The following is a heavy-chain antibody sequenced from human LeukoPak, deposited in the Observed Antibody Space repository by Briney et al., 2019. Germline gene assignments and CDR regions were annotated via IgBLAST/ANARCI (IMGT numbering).Heavy chain of an antibody. V-gene: IGHV3-74*01. Sequence: PGRSLRLSCAASGLTFSGFWLHWVRQAPGKGLVWVSRINSDGTTTGYADSVKGRFTVSRDNAKNTLYLQMNSLRDEDTAVYYCVRDRGSPTLFEYWGQGAQVTVSS. CDR1: GLTFSGFW. CDR2: INSDGTTT. J-gene: IGHJ4*02. D-gene: IGHD1-26*01. CDR3: VRDRGSPTLFEY.